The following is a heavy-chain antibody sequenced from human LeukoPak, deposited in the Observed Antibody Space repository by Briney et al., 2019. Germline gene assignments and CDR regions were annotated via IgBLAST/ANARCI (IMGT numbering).Heavy chain of an antibody. V-gene: IGHV1-8*03. D-gene: IGHD3-10*01. CDR3: ARGVGSGRRDPYYYYYYMDV. CDR1: GYTFTGYY. J-gene: IGHJ6*03. Sequence: ASVKVSCKTSGYTFTGYYMHWVRQATGQGLEWMGWMNPNSGNTGYAQKFQGRVTITRNTSISTAYMELSSLRSEDTAVYYCARGVGSGRRDPYYYYYYMDVWGKGTTVTISS. CDR2: MNPNSGNT.